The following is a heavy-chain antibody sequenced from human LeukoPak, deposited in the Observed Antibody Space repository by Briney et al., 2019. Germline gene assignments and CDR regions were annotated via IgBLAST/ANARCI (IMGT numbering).Heavy chain of an antibody. CDR2: IIPIFGTA. V-gene: IGHV1-69*05. CDR3: ARVGVRSPAPYYYYYMDV. J-gene: IGHJ6*03. D-gene: IGHD2-21*01. Sequence: VASVKVSCKASGGTFSSYAISWVRQAPGQGLEWMGGIIPIFGTANYAQKFQGRVTITTDESTSTAYMELSSLRSEDTAVYYCARVGVRSPAPYYYYYMDVWGKGTTVTVSS. CDR1: GGTFSSYA.